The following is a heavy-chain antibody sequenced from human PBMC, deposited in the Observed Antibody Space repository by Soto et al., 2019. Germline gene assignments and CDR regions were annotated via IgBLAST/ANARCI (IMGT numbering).Heavy chain of an antibody. J-gene: IGHJ4*02. V-gene: IGHV1-69*12. CDR2: IIPIFGTA. Sequence: QVQLVQSGAEVKKPGSSVKVSCKASGGTFSSYAISWVRQAPGQGLEWMGGIIPIFGTANYAQKFQGRVTITANESTITADRELSSLRSEDTAGYYCARVDSSGYYFDSWGQGTLVTVSS. CDR3: ARVDSSGYYFDS. D-gene: IGHD3-22*01. CDR1: GGTFSSYA.